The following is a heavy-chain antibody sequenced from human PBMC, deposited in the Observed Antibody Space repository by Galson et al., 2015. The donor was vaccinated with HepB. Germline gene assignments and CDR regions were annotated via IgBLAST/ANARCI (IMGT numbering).Heavy chain of an antibody. J-gene: IGHJ3*01. CDR2: IQYDGNNE. D-gene: IGHD5-24*01. CDR3: AKGSEMAGGIAFDF. V-gene: IGHV3-30*02. Sequence: SLRLSCAASGFTFSSYGMHWVRQAPGKGLEWVTFIQYDGNNEFYGDSVKGRFTISRDNSKNTLYLRMSSLTAEDTAVYYCAKGSEMAGGIAFDFWGQGTMVTVSS. CDR1: GFTFSSYG.